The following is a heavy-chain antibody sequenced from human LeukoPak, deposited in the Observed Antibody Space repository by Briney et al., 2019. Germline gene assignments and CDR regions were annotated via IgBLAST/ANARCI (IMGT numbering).Heavy chain of an antibody. CDR1: GGSISSYY. V-gene: IGHV4-4*07. CDR2: IYTSGST. J-gene: IGHJ4*02. CDR3: ASTRRSVAGTKSVDY. Sequence: SETLSLTCTVSGGSISSYYWSWIRQPAGKGLEWIGRIYTSGSTNYNPSLKSRVTMSVDTSKSQFSLKLSSVTAADTAVYYCASTRRSVAGTKSVDYWGQGTLVTVSS. D-gene: IGHD6-19*01.